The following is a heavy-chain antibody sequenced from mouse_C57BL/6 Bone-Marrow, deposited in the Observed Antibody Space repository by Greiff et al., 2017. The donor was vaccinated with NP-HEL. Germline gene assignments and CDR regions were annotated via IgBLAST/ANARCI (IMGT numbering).Heavy chain of an antibody. D-gene: IGHD2-1*01. J-gene: IGHJ3*01. CDR2: IDPETGGT. CDR3: TRWGIYYGNYWFAY. Sequence: VQLQQSGAELVRPGASVTLSCKASGYTFTDYEMHWVKQTPVHGLEWIGAIDPETGGTAYNQKFKGKAILTADKSSSTAYMELRSLTSEDSAVYYCTRWGIYYGNYWFAYWGQGTLVTVSA. CDR1: GYTFTDYE. V-gene: IGHV1-15*01.